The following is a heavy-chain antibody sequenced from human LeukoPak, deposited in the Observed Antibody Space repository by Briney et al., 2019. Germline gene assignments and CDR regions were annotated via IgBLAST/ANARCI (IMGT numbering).Heavy chain of an antibody. J-gene: IGHJ5*02. CDR1: GFTFDDYA. Sequence: GRSLRLSCAASGFTFDDYAMHWVRQAPGKGLEWVSGIGWNSGSIGYADSVKGRFTISRDNAKNSLYLQMNSLRAEDTALYYCAKGRDKYQLLSKNWFDPWGQGTLVTVSS. CDR2: IGWNSGSI. CDR3: AKGRDKYQLLSKNWFDP. D-gene: IGHD2-2*01. V-gene: IGHV3-9*01.